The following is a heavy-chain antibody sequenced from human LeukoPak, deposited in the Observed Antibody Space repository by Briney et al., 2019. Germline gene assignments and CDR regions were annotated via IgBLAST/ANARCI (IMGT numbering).Heavy chain of an antibody. CDR3: ARWTNIVVVTAEYNWFDP. Sequence: ASVKVSCKASGYTFTSYDINWVRQATGQGLEWMGWMNPNSGNTGYAQKFQGRVTMTRNTSISTAYMELRSLRSDDTAVYYCARWTNIVVVTAEYNWFDPWGQGTLVTVSS. CDR1: GYTFTSYD. D-gene: IGHD2-21*02. V-gene: IGHV1-8*01. J-gene: IGHJ5*02. CDR2: MNPNSGNT.